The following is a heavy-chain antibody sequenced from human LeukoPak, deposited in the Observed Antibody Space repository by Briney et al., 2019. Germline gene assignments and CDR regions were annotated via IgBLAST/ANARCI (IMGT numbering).Heavy chain of an antibody. CDR3: ARGGYYRDDGDFDY. J-gene: IGHJ4*02. Sequence: SETLSLTCAVSGGSISSSNWWSWVRQPPGKGLEWIGEIYHSGSTNYNPSLKSRVTISVDKSKNQFSLKLSSVTAADTAVYYCARGGYYRDDGDFDYWGQGTLVTVSS. V-gene: IGHV4-4*02. CDR2: IYHSGST. D-gene: IGHD3-22*01. CDR1: GGSISSSNW.